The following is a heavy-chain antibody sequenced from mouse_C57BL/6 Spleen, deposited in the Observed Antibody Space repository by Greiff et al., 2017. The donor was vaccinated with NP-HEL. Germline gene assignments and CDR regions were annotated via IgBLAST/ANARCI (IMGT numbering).Heavy chain of an antibody. D-gene: IGHD2-3*01. J-gene: IGHJ2*01. CDR3: ARYDGYFDY. CDR2: INPYNGDT. Sequence: EVQLVESGPELVKPGDSVKISCKASGYSFTGYFMNWVMQSHGKSLEWIGRINPYNGDTFYNQKFKGKATLTVDKSSSTAHMELRSLTSEDSAVYYCARYDGYFDYWGQGTTLTVSS. V-gene: IGHV1-20*01. CDR1: GYSFTGYF.